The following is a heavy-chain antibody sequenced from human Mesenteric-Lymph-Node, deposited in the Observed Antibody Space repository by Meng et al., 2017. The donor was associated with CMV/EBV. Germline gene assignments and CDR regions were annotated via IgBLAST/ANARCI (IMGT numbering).Heavy chain of an antibody. J-gene: IGHJ4*02. D-gene: IGHD2-21*01. CDR1: GYTFTDYY. CDR3: ALLGDQDY. CDR2: INPNNGGT. V-gene: IGHV1-2*02. Sequence: ASVKVSCKASGYTFTDYYMHWVRQAPGQGLEWMGWINPNNGGTNYAQKFQGRVTMTRDTSISTAYMEVGSLRSDDTAVYYCALLGDQDYWGQGTLVTVSS.